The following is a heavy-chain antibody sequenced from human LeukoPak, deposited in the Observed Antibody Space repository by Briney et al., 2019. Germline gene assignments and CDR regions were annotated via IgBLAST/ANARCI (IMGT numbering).Heavy chain of an antibody. CDR2: IKQDGSER. CDR1: GFTFSSYW. Sequence: GGSLRLSCAASGFTFSSYWMTWVRQAPGKGLEWVANIKQDGSERNYVDSVKGRFTISRDNTKNSLYLQMNTLRDEDTAVYYCATGAGCGYWGQGTLVTVSS. J-gene: IGHJ4*02. CDR3: ATGAGCGY. D-gene: IGHD6-19*01. V-gene: IGHV3-7*03.